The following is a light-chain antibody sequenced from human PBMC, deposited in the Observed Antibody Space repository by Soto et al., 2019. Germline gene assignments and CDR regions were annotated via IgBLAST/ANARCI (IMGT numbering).Light chain of an antibody. CDR2: EGS. V-gene: IGLV2-23*01. CDR3: CSYARGGISV. Sequence: QPALTQPASVSGSPGQSITISCTGTSSDVGTYNLXSWXQQHPGXXPRLMIYEGSKRLSWVANRFSGPESGITASLTISGLQAEDEADFYCCSYARGGISVSGTGTKVTVL. CDR1: SSDVGTYNL. J-gene: IGLJ1*01.